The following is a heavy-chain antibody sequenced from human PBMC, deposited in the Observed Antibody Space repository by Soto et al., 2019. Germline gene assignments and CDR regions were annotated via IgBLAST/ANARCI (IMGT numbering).Heavy chain of an antibody. D-gene: IGHD2-2*01. CDR2: IIPIFGTA. V-gene: IGHV1-69*06. CDR1: GGTFSSYA. J-gene: IGHJ6*02. CDR3: ARDEDIVVVPAARDVYYYYGMDV. Sequence: SVKVSCKASGGTFSSYAISWVRQAPGQGREWMGGIIPIFGTANYAQKFQGRVTITADKSMSTAYMELSSLRSEDTAVYYCARDEDIVVVPAARDVYYYYGMDVWGQGTTVTVSS.